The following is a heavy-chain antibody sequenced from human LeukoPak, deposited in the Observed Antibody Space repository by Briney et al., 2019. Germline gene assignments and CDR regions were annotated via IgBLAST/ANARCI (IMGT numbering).Heavy chain of an antibody. D-gene: IGHD1-1*01. J-gene: IGHJ6*03. Sequence: SETLSLTCTVSGGSISSYYWSWIRQPPGKGLEWIGYIYYSGSTNYNPSLKSRVTISVDTSKNQFSLKLSSVTAADTAVYYCARLTSYYYYMDVRGKGTTVTVSS. CDR2: IYYSGST. CDR1: GGSISSYY. V-gene: IGHV4-59*08. CDR3: ARLTSYYYYMDV.